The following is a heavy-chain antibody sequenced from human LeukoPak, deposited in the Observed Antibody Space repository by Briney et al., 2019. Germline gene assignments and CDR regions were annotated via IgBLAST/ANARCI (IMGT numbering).Heavy chain of an antibody. CDR2: ISSSSSYI. V-gene: IGHV3-21*01. D-gene: IGHD3-22*01. CDR3: ARDSFYYDSSGYPRGDY. J-gene: IGHJ4*02. Sequence: PGGSLRLSCAASGFTFSSYSMNWVRQAPGKGLEWVSSISSSSSYIYYADSVKGRFTISRDNAKNSLYLQMNSLRAEDTAVYNCARDSFYYDSSGYPRGDYWGQGTLVTVSS. CDR1: GFTFSSYS.